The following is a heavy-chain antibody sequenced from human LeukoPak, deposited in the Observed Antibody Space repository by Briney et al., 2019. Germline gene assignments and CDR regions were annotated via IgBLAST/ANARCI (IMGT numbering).Heavy chain of an antibody. J-gene: IGHJ5*02. Sequence: PGRSLRLSCAASGFNFSSYGMHWVRQAPGKGLEWVAVISYDGSNKYYADSVKGRFTISRDNSKNTLYLQMNSLRAEDTAVYYCAKVGATTAPSWGQGTLVTVSS. CDR2: ISYDGSNK. CDR1: GFNFSSYG. D-gene: IGHD1-26*01. V-gene: IGHV3-30*18. CDR3: AKVGATTAPS.